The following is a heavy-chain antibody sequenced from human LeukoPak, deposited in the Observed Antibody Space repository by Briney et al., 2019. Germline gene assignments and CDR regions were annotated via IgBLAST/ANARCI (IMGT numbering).Heavy chain of an antibody. Sequence: ASVKVSCKASGYTFTSYGISWVRQAPGQGLEWMGWINVYNGNTNYAQKLQGRVTMTTDTSTSKAYMEVRSLKYDDTGVYYCAIVGDQWLATGFFDYWGQGTRVTVSS. J-gene: IGHJ4*02. CDR1: GYTFTSYG. D-gene: IGHD6-19*01. CDR2: INVYNGNT. CDR3: AIVGDQWLATGFFDY. V-gene: IGHV1-18*01.